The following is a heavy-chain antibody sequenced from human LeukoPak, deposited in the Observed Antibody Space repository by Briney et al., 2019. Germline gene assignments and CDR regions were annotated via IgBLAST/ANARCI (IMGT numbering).Heavy chain of an antibody. CDR2: ISGSGGST. D-gene: IGHD2-8*01. CDR3: AKEGRYCTNGVCSKGMDV. Sequence: GGSLRLSCAASGFTFSSYAMSWVRQAPGKGLEWVSAISGSGGSTYYADSVKGRFTISRDNSKNTLYLQMNSLRAEDTAVYYCAKEGRYCTNGVCSKGMDVWGQGTTVTVSS. CDR1: GFTFSSYA. J-gene: IGHJ6*02. V-gene: IGHV3-23*01.